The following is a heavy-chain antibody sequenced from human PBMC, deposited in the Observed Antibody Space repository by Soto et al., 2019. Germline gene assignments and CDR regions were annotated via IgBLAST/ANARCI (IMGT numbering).Heavy chain of an antibody. CDR3: ARDYGSNWRL. CDR1: GFVSTNHN. D-gene: IGHD6-19*01. CDR2: INAGNGNT. J-gene: IGHJ4*02. Sequence: QAHLVQSGTEVKMPGDSVQVSCKASGFVSTNHNFHWVRQAPGQSLEWMGRINAGNGNTQYSQNFHGRFTFTSDPSASTAFMELTNLRSEDRAMYSWARDYGSNWRLWGQGTLVSFSS. V-gene: IGHV1-3*01.